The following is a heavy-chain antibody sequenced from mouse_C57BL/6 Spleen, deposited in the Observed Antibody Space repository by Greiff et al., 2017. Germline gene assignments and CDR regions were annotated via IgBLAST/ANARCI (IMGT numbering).Heavy chain of an antibody. J-gene: IGHJ1*03. V-gene: IGHV14-2*01. CDR2: IDPEDGET. Sequence: EVQLQQSGAELVKPGASVKLSCTASGFNIKDYYMHWVKQRTEQGLEWIGRIDPEDGETKYAAKFQGKATMTADKSSNTAYLQLSSLTSEDTAVYYCAREGSCGYDWYFDVWGTGTTVTVSS. D-gene: IGHD2-2*01. CDR3: AREGSCGYDWYFDV. CDR1: GFNIKDYY.